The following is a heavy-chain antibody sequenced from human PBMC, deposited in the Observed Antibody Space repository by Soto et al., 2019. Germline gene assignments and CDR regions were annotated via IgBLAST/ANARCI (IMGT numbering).Heavy chain of an antibody. CDR3: ARENYYSDSSGYDLGGAFDI. Sequence: ASVKVSCKASGYTFTSYYMHWVRQAPGQGLEWMGIINPSGGSTSYAQKFQGRVTMTRDTSTSKVYMELSSLRSEDTAVYYCARENYYSDSSGYDLGGAFDIWGKGTRVTV. V-gene: IGHV1-46*01. D-gene: IGHD3-22*01. CDR2: INPSGGST. CDR1: GYTFTSYY. J-gene: IGHJ3*02.